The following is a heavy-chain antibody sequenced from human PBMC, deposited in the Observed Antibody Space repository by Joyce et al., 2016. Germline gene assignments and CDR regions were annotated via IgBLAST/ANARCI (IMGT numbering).Heavy chain of an antibody. CDR3: ARGLGTPYGMDV. D-gene: IGHD7-27*01. Sequence: QVQLQESGPGLVKPSETLSLTCTVSGGSISIYYWSWIRQPPGKRLEWMGYIYYSGSTNYNPSLKSRVTISVETSKNQFSLKLRSVSGADTAVYYCARGLGTPYGMDVWGQGTTVTVSS. CDR1: GGSISIYY. J-gene: IGHJ6*02. V-gene: IGHV4-59*01. CDR2: IYYSGST.